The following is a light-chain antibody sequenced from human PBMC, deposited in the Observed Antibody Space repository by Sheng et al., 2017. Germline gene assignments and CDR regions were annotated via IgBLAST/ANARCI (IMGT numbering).Light chain of an antibody. CDR2: RAS. V-gene: IGKV1-5*03. Sequence: DIQMTQSPSTLSASVGDRVTITCRASQSISTWLAWYQQKPGKAPKVLIYRASNLESGVPSRFSGSGYGTEFTLTINSLQSEDFATYYCQQYNSYLWTFGQGTKVEIK. J-gene: IGKJ1*01. CDR1: QSISTW. CDR3: QQYNSYLWT.